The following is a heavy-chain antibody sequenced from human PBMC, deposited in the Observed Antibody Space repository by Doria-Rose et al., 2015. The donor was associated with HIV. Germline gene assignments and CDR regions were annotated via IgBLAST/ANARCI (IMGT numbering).Heavy chain of an antibody. Sequence: QVQLVESGAGLVKPSETLSLTCAVFGGSFSGYYWSWIRQPPGKGLEWIGEINHSGSTNYKTSLKSRVTISIDTSKNLFSLKLSSVTAADTAVYYCARGLLRGGWNDVDYYYGMDVWGQGTTVTVSS. CDR3: ARGLLRGGWNDVDYYYGMDV. CDR1: GGSFSGYY. CDR2: INHSGST. V-gene: IGHV4-34*01. D-gene: IGHD1-1*01. J-gene: IGHJ6*02.